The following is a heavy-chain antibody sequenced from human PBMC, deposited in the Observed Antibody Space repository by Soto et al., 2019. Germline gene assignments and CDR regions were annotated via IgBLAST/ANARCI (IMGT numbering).Heavy chain of an antibody. CDR1: GGTFTNYA. Sequence: QVQLVQSGAEVKKPGSSVKVFCKASGGTFTNYAVSWVRQAPGQGLEWMGGIIPVFGTANYAQKLQGRVTITADESTSTTYMDLTSLRSDDTAVYYCARGSSGWYSFDYWGQGTLITVSS. CDR3: ARGSSGWYSFDY. V-gene: IGHV1-69*12. CDR2: IIPVFGTA. J-gene: IGHJ4*02. D-gene: IGHD6-19*01.